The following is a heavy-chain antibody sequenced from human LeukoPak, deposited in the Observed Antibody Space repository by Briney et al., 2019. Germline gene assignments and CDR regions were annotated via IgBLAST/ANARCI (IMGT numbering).Heavy chain of an antibody. Sequence: PSATLSLTCTVPGGSISSFYWSWIRQPPGKGLEWIGRIYGRGRTNYNPSLWGRVTMSVDTSKNQVSLNLSSVTAADTAVYYCARDLGGLYYDSSGTDYWGQGTLVTVSS. CDR1: GGSISSFY. D-gene: IGHD3-22*01. V-gene: IGHV4-4*07. CDR3: ARDLGGLYYDSSGTDY. J-gene: IGHJ4*02. CDR2: IYGRGRT.